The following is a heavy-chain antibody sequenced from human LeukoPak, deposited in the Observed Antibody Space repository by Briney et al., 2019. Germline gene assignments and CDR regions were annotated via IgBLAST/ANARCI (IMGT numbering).Heavy chain of an antibody. Sequence: ASVKVSCKASGYTFTSYDINWVRQAPGQGLEWMGWMNPNSGNTGYAQKFQGRVTMTRNTSISTAYMELSSLRSEDTAVYYCARRTYDFWSGYQQSYYFDYWGQGTLVTVSS. J-gene: IGHJ4*02. CDR1: GYTFTSYD. V-gene: IGHV1-8*01. CDR2: MNPNSGNT. D-gene: IGHD3-3*01. CDR3: ARRTYDFWSGYQQSYYFDY.